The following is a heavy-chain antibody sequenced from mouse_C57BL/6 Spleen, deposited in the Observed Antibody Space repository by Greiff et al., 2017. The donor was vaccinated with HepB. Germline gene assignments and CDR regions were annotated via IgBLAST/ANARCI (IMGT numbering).Heavy chain of an antibody. CDR2: INPNNGGT. Sequence: VQLQQSGPELVKPGASVKMSCKASGYTLTDYNMHWVKQSHGKSLEWIGYINPNNGGTSYNQKFKGKATLTVNKSSSTAYMELRSLTSEDSAVYYCATDYDYAMDYWGQGTSVTVSS. CDR3: ATDYDYAMDY. CDR1: GYTLTDYN. D-gene: IGHD2-4*01. J-gene: IGHJ4*01. V-gene: IGHV1-22*01.